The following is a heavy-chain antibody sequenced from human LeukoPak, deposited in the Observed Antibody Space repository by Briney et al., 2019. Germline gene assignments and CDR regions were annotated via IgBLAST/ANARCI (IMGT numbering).Heavy chain of an antibody. V-gene: IGHV4-59*01. CDR1: GGSFSGYY. CDR3: ARGLPVPAAYRPEYFQH. J-gene: IGHJ1*01. CDR2: IYYSGST. D-gene: IGHD2-2*01. Sequence: SETLSLTCAVYGGSFSGYYWSWIRQPPGKGLEWIGYIYYSGSTNYDPSLKSRVTISVDTSKNQFSLKLSSVTAADTAVYYCARGLPVPAAYRPEYFQHWGQGTLVTVSS.